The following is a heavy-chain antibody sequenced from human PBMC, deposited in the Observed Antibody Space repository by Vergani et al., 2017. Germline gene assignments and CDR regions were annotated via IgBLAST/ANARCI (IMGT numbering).Heavy chain of an antibody. D-gene: IGHD3-22*01. V-gene: IGHV4-34*01. CDR1: GGSFSGYY. CDR3: ARLITMIVVVSSGNWFDP. Sequence: QVQLQQWGAGLLKPSETLSLTCAVYGGSFSGYYWSWIRQPPGEGLEWIGEINHSGSTNYNPSLKSRVTISVDTSKNQFSLKLSSVTAADTAVYYCARLITMIVVVSSGNWFDPWGQGTLVTVSS. J-gene: IGHJ5*02. CDR2: INHSGST.